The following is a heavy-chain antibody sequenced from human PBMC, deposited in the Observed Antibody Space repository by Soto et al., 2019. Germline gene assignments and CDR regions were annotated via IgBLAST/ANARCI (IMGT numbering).Heavy chain of an antibody. CDR1: GFTFSSYS. CDR3: ARGKYSGYVVPSDY. Sequence: PGGSLRLSCAASGFTFSSYSMNWVRQAPGKGLEWVSYISSSSSTIYYADSVKSRFTISRDNAKNSLYLQMNSLRAEDTAVYYCARGKYSGYVVPSDYWGQGTLVTVSS. J-gene: IGHJ4*02. V-gene: IGHV3-48*01. CDR2: ISSSSSTI. D-gene: IGHD5-12*01.